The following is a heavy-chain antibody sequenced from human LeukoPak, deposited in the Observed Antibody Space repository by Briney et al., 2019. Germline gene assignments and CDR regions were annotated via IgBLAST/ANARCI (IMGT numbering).Heavy chain of an antibody. CDR1: GGSFSGYY. CDR2: INHSGST. D-gene: IGHD5-12*01. Sequence: SETLSLTCAVYGGSFSGYYWSWIRQPPGRGLEWIGEINHSGSTNYNPSLKRRVTISVDTSKNQFSLKLSSVTAADTAVYYCAGEMATIYRKDYWGQGTLVTVSS. V-gene: IGHV4-34*01. J-gene: IGHJ4*02. CDR3: AGEMATIYRKDY.